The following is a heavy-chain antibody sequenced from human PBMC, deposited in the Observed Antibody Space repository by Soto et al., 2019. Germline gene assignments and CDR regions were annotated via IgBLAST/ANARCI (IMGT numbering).Heavy chain of an antibody. J-gene: IGHJ6*02. V-gene: IGHV1-18*01. D-gene: IGHD3-3*01. CDR1: GYTFTSYG. CDR3: ARRPTNDFWSGYHYGMDV. CDR2: ISAYNGNT. Sequence: QVQLVQSGAEVKKPGASVKVSCKASGYTFTSYGISWVRQAPGHGLEWMGWISAYNGNTKYAQKRQGRVTMTTDTSTSTAYMELRSLRSDDTAVYYCARRPTNDFWSGYHYGMDVWGQGTTVTVSS.